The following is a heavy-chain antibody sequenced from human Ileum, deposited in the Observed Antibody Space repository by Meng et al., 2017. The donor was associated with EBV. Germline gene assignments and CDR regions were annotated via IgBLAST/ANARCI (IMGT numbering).Heavy chain of an antibody. J-gene: IGHJ5*01. Sequence: QDHLVQSGTDVNKPGASVKLSCETSGYSFVAYAIHWVCQAPGQGLEWMGWINTLNGHTEYSQKFQGSVTITSDTSASTVYMELHSLRSQDTAVYYCARRASQGVDPWGQGTLVTVSS. CDR1: GYSFVAYA. CDR2: INTLNGHT. CDR3: ARRASQGVDP. V-gene: IGHV1-3*04.